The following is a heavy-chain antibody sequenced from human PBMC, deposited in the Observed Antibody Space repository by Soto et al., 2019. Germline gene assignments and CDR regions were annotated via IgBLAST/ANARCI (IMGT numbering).Heavy chain of an antibody. J-gene: IGHJ1*01. V-gene: IGHV1-46*01. CDR1: GYKFTTYF. Sequence: QVQLVQSGAELKKPGASVKLACKASGYKFTTYFIHWVRQAPGQGLEWMGMIHPSGDTGYAQRFRSKVTMTIDTSTTTAYMELRNLTSEDTAVYFSVRGYCTTSPCSGDFQFWGQGTLVTVSS. CDR2: IHPSGDT. CDR3: VRGYCTTSPCSGDFQF. D-gene: IGHD2-15*01.